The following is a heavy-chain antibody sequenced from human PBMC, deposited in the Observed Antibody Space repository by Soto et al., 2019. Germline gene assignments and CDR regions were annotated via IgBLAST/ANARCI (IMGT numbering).Heavy chain of an antibody. V-gene: IGHV4-34*01. D-gene: IGHD2-15*01. J-gene: IGHJ5*02. CDR1: GGSFSGYY. CDR2: VNHSGST. CDR3: ARGRVVVAASNWFDP. Sequence: QVQLQQWGAVLLKPSETLSLTCAVYGGSFSGYYWSWIRQPPGKGLEWIGEVNHSGSTNYNPSLKSRVTISVDTSKNQFSLKLSSVTAADTAVYYCARGRVVVAASNWFDPWGQGTLVTVSS.